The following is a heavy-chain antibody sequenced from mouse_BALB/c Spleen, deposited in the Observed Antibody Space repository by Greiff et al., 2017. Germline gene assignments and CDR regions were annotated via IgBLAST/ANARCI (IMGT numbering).Heavy chain of an antibody. CDR3: AIYDYDGGAWFAY. D-gene: IGHD2-4*01. CDR2: IDPANGNT. J-gene: IGHJ3*01. Sequence: VQLKESGAELVKPGASVKLSCTASGFNIKDTYMHWVKQRPEQGLEWIGRIDPANGNTKYDPKFQGKATITADTASNTAYLQLSSLTSEDTAVYYCAIYDYDGGAWFAYWGQGTLVTVSA. CDR1: GFNIKDTY. V-gene: IGHV14-3*02.